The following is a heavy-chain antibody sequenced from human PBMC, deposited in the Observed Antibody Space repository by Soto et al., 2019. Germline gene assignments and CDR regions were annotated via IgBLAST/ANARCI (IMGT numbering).Heavy chain of an antibody. V-gene: IGHV3-23*01. D-gene: IGHD1-26*01. Sequence: EVQLLESGAGLVQPGGSLRLSCAASGFTFSSFAMSWVRQAPGKGLEWVSTFSETSGRTYYADSVNGRFTISRDNSKNTLYLHMNSLRAEDTAVHYCVKGYSGGTYFDYWGKGALVIVSS. CDR3: VKGYSGGTYFDY. CDR2: FSETSGRT. CDR1: GFTFSSFA. J-gene: IGHJ4*02.